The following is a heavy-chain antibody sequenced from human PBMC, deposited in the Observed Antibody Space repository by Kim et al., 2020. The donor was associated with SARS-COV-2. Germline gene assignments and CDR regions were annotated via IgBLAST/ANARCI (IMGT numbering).Heavy chain of an antibody. D-gene: IGHD3-9*01. CDR3: ATDQSYRNYDILTGYYRLGGYYYGMDV. J-gene: IGHJ6*02. CDR2: FDPEDGET. CDR1: GYTLTELS. V-gene: IGHV1-24*01. Sequence: ASVKVSCKVSGYTLTELSMHWVRQAPGKGLEWMGGFDPEDGETIYAQKFQGRVTMTEDTSTDTAYMELSSLRSEDTAVYYCATDQSYRNYDILTGYYRLGGYYYGMDVWGQGTTVTVSS.